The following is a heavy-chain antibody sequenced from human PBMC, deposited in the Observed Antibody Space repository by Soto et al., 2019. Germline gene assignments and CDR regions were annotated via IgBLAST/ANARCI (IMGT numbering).Heavy chain of an antibody. J-gene: IGHJ6*02. V-gene: IGHV3-23*01. CDR2: VYGGGNGA. CDR3: AKFEGALQHNYHMEV. D-gene: IGHD1-1*01. Sequence: EMQLLESGGGLVQPGGSLRLSCAASGFTFSNFAMSWVRHAPGKGLEWVSGVYGGGNGALYADSVKGRFIISRDNSKNTLYLHMNSLRAGDTAVYYCAKFEGALQHNYHMEVWGQGTTVTVSS. CDR1: GFTFSNFA.